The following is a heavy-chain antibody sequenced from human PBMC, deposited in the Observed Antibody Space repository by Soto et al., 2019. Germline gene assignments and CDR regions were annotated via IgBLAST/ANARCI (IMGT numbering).Heavy chain of an antibody. CDR1: GYMFVTYG. V-gene: IGHV1-18*01. J-gene: IGHJ4*02. D-gene: IGHD3-10*01. CDR2: ISAYNGNT. CDR3: ERDLDGSGSYYTDY. Sequence: ASVKVSCKASGYMFVTYGINWVRQAPGQGLEWMGWISAYNGNTKYAQNLQGRVTMTTEASTSTAYMEMRSLRSEDTAVYYCERDLDGSGSYYTDYWGPGTLVTVS.